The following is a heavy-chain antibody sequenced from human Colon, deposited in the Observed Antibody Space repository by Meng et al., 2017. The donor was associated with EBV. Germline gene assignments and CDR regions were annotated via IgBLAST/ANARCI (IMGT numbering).Heavy chain of an antibody. Sequence: QVQLQESGPGLVKPSQTLSLTCGVSGGSISSSGYYWSWIRQPPGKGLEWIGEIYHSGSTNYNPSLKSRVTISVDKSKNQFSLNLSSVTAADTAVYYCARVGQWLPIDYWGQGTLGTVSS. CDR3: ARVGQWLPIDY. J-gene: IGHJ4*02. CDR1: GGSISSSGYY. V-gene: IGHV4-4*02. D-gene: IGHD6-19*01. CDR2: IYHSGST.